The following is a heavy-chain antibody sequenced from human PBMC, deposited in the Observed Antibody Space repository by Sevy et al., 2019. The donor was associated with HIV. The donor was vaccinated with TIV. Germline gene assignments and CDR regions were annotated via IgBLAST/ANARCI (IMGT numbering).Heavy chain of an antibody. V-gene: IGHV4-38-2*02. CDR1: GYSISSGYY. Sequence: SETLSLMCAVSGYSISSGYYWGWIRQPPGKGLEWIGTIYQSGNTYYNPSLKSRVTISVDTPKNQLSLKLTSVTAADTAVYYCARDDCSRTSCYYGMDVWGQGTTVTVSS. CDR3: ARDDCSRTSCYYGMDV. CDR2: IYQSGNT. D-gene: IGHD2-2*01. J-gene: IGHJ6*02.